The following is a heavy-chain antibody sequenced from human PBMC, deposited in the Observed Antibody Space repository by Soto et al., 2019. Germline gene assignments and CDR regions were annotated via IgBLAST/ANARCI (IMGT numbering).Heavy chain of an antibody. CDR2: ILYDGSNK. D-gene: IGHD5-18*01. CDR3: AKDAWLQLWLRSRYYFDY. J-gene: IGHJ4*02. V-gene: IGHV3-30-3*01. Sequence: GGSLRLSCAASGFTFRSYNMHWVRQSPGKGLEWVAVILYDGSNKNYADSVKGRFTISTDNSKNTLFLQMNSLSAEDTAVYYCAKDAWLQLWLRSRYYFDYWGQGTLVTVSS. CDR1: GFTFRSYN.